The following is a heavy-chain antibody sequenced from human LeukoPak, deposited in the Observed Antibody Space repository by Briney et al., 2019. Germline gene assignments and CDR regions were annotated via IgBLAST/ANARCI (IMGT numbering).Heavy chain of an antibody. CDR3: AKEGHVSELDY. CDR2: LGSDGST. CDR1: GFTFSSYA. Sequence: PGRSLRLSCAASGFTFSSYAMDWVRQAPGKGLEWVSSLGSDGSTHYADSVKGRFTVSRDNSKNTLYLQMNSLRAEDTALYYCAKEGHVSELDYWGRGTLVTVSS. V-gene: IGHV3-23*01. J-gene: IGHJ4*02. D-gene: IGHD3-10*01.